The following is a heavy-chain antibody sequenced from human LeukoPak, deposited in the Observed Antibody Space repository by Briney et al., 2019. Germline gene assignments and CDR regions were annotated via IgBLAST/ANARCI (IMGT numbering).Heavy chain of an antibody. Sequence: GGSLRLSCAASGFTFSSYWMNWVRQAPGKGLVWVSRIASDGNSTTYADSVKGRFSISRDNAKNTLYLQMNSLRVEDTAVYYCARGRPHGNDYWGQGTPVTVSS. CDR3: ARGRPHGNDY. CDR2: IASDGNST. CDR1: GFTFSSYW. V-gene: IGHV3-74*01. J-gene: IGHJ4*02. D-gene: IGHD4-23*01.